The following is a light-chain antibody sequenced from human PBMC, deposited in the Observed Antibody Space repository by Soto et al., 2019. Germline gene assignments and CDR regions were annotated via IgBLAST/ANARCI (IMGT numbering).Light chain of an antibody. V-gene: IGLV1-47*01. CDR1: SPHIGSNY. CDR3: AAWDDSLSGYV. Sequence: QSVLTQPPSASGTPGERVTISCSGSSPHIGSNYVYWYQQLPGTAPQLLLYRDNQRPSGVPDRFSGSKSGTSASLAISGLRSEDEADYYCAAWDDSLSGYVFGTGTKLTVL. CDR2: RDN. J-gene: IGLJ1*01.